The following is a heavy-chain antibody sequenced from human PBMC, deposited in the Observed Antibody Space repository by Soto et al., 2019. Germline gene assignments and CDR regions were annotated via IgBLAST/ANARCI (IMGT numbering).Heavy chain of an antibody. CDR3: ARDFAYFDS. D-gene: IGHD3-3*01. J-gene: IGHJ4*02. Sequence: SETLSLTCTASGGSISSYYWSWIRQPPGKGLEWIGYIYYRGSTNYNSSLKSRVTISVDTSKNQLSLKLSSVAAADTAVYFCARDFAYFDSWGQGTMVTVSS. CDR1: GGSISSYY. CDR2: IYYRGST. V-gene: IGHV4-59*01.